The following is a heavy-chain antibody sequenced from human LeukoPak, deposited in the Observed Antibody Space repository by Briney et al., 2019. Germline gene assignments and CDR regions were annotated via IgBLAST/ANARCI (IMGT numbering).Heavy chain of an antibody. V-gene: IGHV3-21*01. CDR1: GFTFSCYT. D-gene: IGHD1-1*01. CDR3: ARALTTLTYEGY. Sequence: PGGSLRLSCAASGFTFSCYTMHWIRQAPGKGLEWVSSISGSNSYIFYADSVKGRFTVSRDNAKDSLYLQMNSLRAEDTAVYYCARALTTLTYEGYWGQGTLVTVSS. J-gene: IGHJ4*02. CDR2: ISGSNSYI.